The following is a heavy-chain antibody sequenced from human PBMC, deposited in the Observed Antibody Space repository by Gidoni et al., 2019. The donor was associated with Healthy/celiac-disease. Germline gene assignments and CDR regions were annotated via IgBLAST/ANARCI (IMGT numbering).Heavy chain of an antibody. J-gene: IGHJ4*02. Sequence: EVQLVESGGGLVQPGGSRRLPCPAPGLPFSTYNMNWVRQAPGKGLEWVSFINSGSSTIYYADSVKGRFTISRDNAKNSVYLQVSSLRAEDTAVYYCARESPGGSSCVDYWGQGTLVTVSS. CDR1: GLPFSTYN. CDR3: ARESPGGSSCVDY. V-gene: IGHV3-48*01. D-gene: IGHD6-13*01. CDR2: INSGSSTI.